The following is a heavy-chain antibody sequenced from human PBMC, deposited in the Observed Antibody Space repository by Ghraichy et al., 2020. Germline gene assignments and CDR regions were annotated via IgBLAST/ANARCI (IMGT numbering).Heavy chain of an antibody. CDR2: INPNSGGT. V-gene: IGHV1-2*02. CDR3: ARVGGHLGWNLPFDP. CDR1: GYTFTDYY. J-gene: IGHJ5*02. D-gene: IGHD1-1*01. Sequence: ASVKVSCKTSGYTFTDYYMHWVRQAPGQGLEWMGWINPNSGGTDYSQKFQGRVTMTRDTSISTAYMELSRLRSDDTAVYYCARVGGHLGWNLPFDPWGQGTLVTVSS.